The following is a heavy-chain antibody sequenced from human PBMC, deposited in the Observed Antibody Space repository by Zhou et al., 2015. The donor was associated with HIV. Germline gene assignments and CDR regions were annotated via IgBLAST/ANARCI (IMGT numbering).Heavy chain of an antibody. D-gene: IGHD1-26*01. CDR1: GDTFSTYG. CDR3: TRGRWEVPDAY. V-gene: IGHV1-69*06. Sequence: QVQLVQSGAEVKKPGSSVKVSCKASGDTFSTYGISWVRQAPGQGLEWMGGVIPILGTSQYAQKFQGRVTITADRSTSTAYLDLRSLRSEDTAVYYCTRGRWEVPDAYWGQGSLVTVSP. CDR2: VIPILGTS. J-gene: IGHJ4*02.